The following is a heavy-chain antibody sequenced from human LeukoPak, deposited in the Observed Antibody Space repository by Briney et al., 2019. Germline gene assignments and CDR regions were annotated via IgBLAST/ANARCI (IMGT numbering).Heavy chain of an antibody. Sequence: GGSLRLSCAASGFTFSSYGMHWVRQAPGKGLEWVVVISYDGSNKYYADSVKGRFTISRDNSKNTLYLQMNSLRAEDTAVYYCARVYNTNYAYFDYWGQGTLVTVSS. CDR3: ARVYNTNYAYFDY. J-gene: IGHJ4*02. D-gene: IGHD5-24*01. CDR2: ISYDGSNK. CDR1: GFTFSSYG. V-gene: IGHV3-30*03.